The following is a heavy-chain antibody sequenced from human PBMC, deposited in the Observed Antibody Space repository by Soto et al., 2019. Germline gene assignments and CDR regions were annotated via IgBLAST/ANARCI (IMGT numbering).Heavy chain of an antibody. CDR3: AAPPRY. CDR1: GGSLSSYY. CDR2: MYNSGST. Sequence: PSETLSLTCTVSGGSLSSYYWSWIRQPPGKGLEWVGYMYNSGSTNYNPSLKSRVTISVDMSQNQFSLKLTSVTAADTAVYYCAAPPRYWSQGIPVTVSS. J-gene: IGHJ4*02. D-gene: IGHD6-6*01. V-gene: IGHV4-59*01.